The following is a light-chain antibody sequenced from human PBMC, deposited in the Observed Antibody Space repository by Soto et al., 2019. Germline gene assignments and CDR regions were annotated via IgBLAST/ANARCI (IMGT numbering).Light chain of an antibody. Sequence: EIVLTQSPATLSLSPGERATHSCRASQSVSSYLAWYQQKPGQAPRLLIYDASNRATGIPARFSGSGSGTDFTLTISSLEPEDFAVYYCQQRSNWPPEITFGGGTKVEIK. J-gene: IGKJ4*01. V-gene: IGKV3-11*01. CDR1: QSVSSY. CDR3: QQRSNWPPEIT. CDR2: DAS.